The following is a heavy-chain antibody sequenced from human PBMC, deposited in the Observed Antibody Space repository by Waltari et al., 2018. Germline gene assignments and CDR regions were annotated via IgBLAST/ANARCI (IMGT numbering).Heavy chain of an antibody. CDR1: GDSVVSNY. Sequence: QVQLHESGPGLVQPSETLSLACSVSGDSVVSNYWSWIRQSAGKGMEWIGRIYVGGTTNYNPALWGRVSMSVDMSKNQIFLKIMSVTAADTGVYYCARETRHGDWFDPWGQGTLVTVSS. D-gene: IGHD3-16*01. CDR2: IYVGGTT. V-gene: IGHV4-4*07. J-gene: IGHJ5*02. CDR3: ARETRHGDWFDP.